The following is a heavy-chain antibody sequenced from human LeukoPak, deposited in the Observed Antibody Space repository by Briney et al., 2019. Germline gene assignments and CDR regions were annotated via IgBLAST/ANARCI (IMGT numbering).Heavy chain of an antibody. D-gene: IGHD3-10*01. J-gene: IGHJ4*02. V-gene: IGHV4-34*01. CDR1: GGSFSGYY. CDR2: INHSGST. CDR3: ARHPYQKYGSGSYYRGGQRRIYYFDY. Sequence: PSETLSLTCAVYGGSFSGYYWSWIRQPPGKGLEWIGEINHSGSTNYNPSLKSRVTISVDTSKNQFSLKLSSVTAADTAVYYCARHPYQKYGSGSYYRGGQRRIYYFDYWGQGTLVTVSS.